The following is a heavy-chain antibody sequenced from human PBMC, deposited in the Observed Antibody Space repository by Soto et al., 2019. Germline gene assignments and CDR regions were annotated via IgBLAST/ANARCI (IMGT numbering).Heavy chain of an antibody. D-gene: IGHD3-10*01. V-gene: IGHV4-34*01. J-gene: IGHJ6*02. CDR3: ARVPPPWGVPRYYYGMDV. Sequence: SETLSLTCAVYGGSFSGYYWSWIRQPPGKGLEWIGEINHSGSTNYNPSLKSRVTISVDTSKNQFSLKLSSVTAADTAVYYCARVPPPWGVPRYYYGMDVWGQGTTVTVSS. CDR1: GGSFSGYY. CDR2: INHSGST.